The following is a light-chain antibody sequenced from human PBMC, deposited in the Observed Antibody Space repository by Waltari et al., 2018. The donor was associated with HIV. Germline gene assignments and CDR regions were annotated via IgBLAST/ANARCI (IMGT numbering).Light chain of an antibody. CDR3: QQYYTTPLT. CDR2: WAS. Sequence: IVMVQSPDSLAVSLGERATITCKSSQSLFYSSTNKNHLVWYQQTLGQSRNMLIYWASTRDSVVDERFSGSGSGKHLTITISNLQADDGGVYYCQQYYTTPLTFGGGTKVEIK. CDR1: QSLFYSSTNKNH. J-gene: IGKJ4*01. V-gene: IGKV4-1*01.